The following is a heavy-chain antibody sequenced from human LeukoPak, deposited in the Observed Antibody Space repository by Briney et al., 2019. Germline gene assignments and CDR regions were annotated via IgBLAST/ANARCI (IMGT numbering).Heavy chain of an antibody. CDR2: INLDSGDT. D-gene: IGHD2-2*03. CDR3: ARDGYCRGSSCPFQH. V-gene: IGHV1-2*02. CDR1: RNICTGHY. J-gene: IGHJ1*01. Sequence: ASVKVSCKTFRNICTGHYIHWVRQAPGQGLEWMGWINLDSGDTNYAQKFLGRVTTTRDTSISAAYMEVTWLRSDDTAVYFCARDGYCRGSSCPFQHWGQGTMVTVSS.